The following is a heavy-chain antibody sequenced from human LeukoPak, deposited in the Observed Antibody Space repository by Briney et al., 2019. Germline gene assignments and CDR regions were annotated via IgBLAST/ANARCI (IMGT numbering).Heavy chain of an antibody. CDR1: GFTFSNAW. CDR3: TTFDSTRWYYFDD. V-gene: IGHV3-15*01. D-gene: IGHD6-13*01. J-gene: IGHJ4*02. CDR2: IKSKTHGGTT. Sequence: KPGGSLRLSCTASGFTFSNAWMSWVRQAPGKGLEWVGRIKSKTHGGTTDYAAPLRGRLTISRDDSKNTVYLQVNSLETEDTAVYYCTTFDSTRWYYFDDWGQGTLVTVSS.